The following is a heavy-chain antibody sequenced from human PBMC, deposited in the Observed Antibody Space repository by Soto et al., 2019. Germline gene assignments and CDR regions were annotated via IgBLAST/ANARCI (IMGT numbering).Heavy chain of an antibody. CDR1: GGSISSYY. CDR2: IYYSGST. D-gene: IGHD4-17*01. Sequence: QVQLQESGPGLVKPSETLSLTCTVSGGSISSYYWSWIRQPPGKGLEWIGYIYYSGSTNYNPSLKSRVTISVDTSKNQFSLKLSSMTAADTAVYYCARALYGDVYDYWGQGTLVTVSS. J-gene: IGHJ4*02. V-gene: IGHV4-59*01. CDR3: ARALYGDVYDY.